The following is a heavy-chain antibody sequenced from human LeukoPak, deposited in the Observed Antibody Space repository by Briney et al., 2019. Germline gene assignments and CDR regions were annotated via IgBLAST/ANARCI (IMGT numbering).Heavy chain of an antibody. D-gene: IGHD3-22*01. CDR3: TTDDYYDSSGYHPGFDY. CDR1: GFTFRNYA. Sequence: GGSLRLSCAASGFTFRNYAMNWVRQAPGKGLEWVSAISDGSDSTYYVDSVKGRFTISRDNSKNTLYLQMSSLRAEDTAVYYCTTDDYYDSSGYHPGFDYWGQGTLVTVSS. J-gene: IGHJ4*02. V-gene: IGHV3-23*01. CDR2: ISDGSDST.